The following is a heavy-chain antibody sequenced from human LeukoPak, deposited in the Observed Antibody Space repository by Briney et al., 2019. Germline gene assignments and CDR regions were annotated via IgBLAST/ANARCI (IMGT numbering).Heavy chain of an antibody. Sequence: SETLSLTCTVSGGSISSYYWSWIRQPPGKRLEWIGHIYYSGSTNYNPSLKSRVTISVDTSKNQFSLKLSSVTAADTAVYYCASRSSIWSGYQDTLYYFDSWGQGTMVTVSS. CDR2: IYYSGST. CDR1: GGSISSYY. V-gene: IGHV4-59*13. CDR3: ASRSSIWSGYQDTLYYFDS. J-gene: IGHJ4*02. D-gene: IGHD3-3*01.